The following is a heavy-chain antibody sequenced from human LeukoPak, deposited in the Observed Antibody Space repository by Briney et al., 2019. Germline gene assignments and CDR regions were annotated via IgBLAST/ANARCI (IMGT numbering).Heavy chain of an antibody. CDR1: GFTFSSYS. Sequence: GGSLRLSCAASGFTFSSYSMNWVRQAPGKGLEWVAFIRYDGSNKYYADSVKGRFTISRDNAKNSLYLQMNSLRAEDTAVYYCARPDKYSSSWFDYWGQETLVTVSS. J-gene: IGHJ4*02. CDR3: ARPDKYSSSWFDY. D-gene: IGHD6-13*01. V-gene: IGHV3-30*02. CDR2: IRYDGSNK.